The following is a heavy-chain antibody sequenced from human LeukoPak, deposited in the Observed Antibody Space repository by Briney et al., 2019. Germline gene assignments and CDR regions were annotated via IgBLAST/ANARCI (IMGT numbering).Heavy chain of an antibody. J-gene: IGHJ3*02. D-gene: IGHD3-22*01. Sequence: ASVKVSCKASGYTFTGYYMHWVRQAPGQGLEWMGWINPNSGGTNYAQKFQGRVTMTRDTSISTAYMELSRLRSDDTAVYYCARANSKRITIIVVAFDIWGQGTMVTVSS. CDR3: ARANSKRITIIVVAFDI. V-gene: IGHV1-2*02. CDR2: INPNSGGT. CDR1: GYTFTGYY.